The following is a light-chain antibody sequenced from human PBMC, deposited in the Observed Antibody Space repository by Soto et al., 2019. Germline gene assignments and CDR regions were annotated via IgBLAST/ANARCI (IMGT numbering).Light chain of an antibody. V-gene: IGLV1-51*02. CDR3: GTWDSSLSAGQGV. Sequence: QSVLTRPPSVSAAPGQKVTISCSGSSSNIGNNYVSWYQQLPGTAPKLLIYENNKRPSGIPDRFSGSKSGTSATLGITGLQTGDEADYYCGTWDSSLSAGQGVFGTGTKVTVL. J-gene: IGLJ1*01. CDR1: SSNIGNNY. CDR2: ENN.